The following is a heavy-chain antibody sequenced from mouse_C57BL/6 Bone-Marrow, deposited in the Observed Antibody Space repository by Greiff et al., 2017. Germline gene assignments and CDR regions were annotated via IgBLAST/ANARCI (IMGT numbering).Heavy chain of an antibody. V-gene: IGHV1-81*01. CDR2: IYPRSGNT. D-gene: IGHD1-1*01. CDR3: ARAGYYYGSSPYAMDY. CDR1: GYTFTSYG. J-gene: IGHJ4*01. Sequence: QVQLKQSGAELARPGASVKLSCKASGYTFTSYGISWVKQRTGQGLEWIGEIYPRSGNTYYNEKFKGKATLTADKSSSTAYMELRSLTSEDSAVFYCARAGYYYGSSPYAMDYWGQGTSVTVSS.